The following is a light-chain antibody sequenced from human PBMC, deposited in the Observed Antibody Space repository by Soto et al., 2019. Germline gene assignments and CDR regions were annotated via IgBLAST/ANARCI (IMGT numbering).Light chain of an antibody. CDR2: DAS. V-gene: IGKV1-33*01. CDR1: QDISNY. CDR3: QQYDNLLFT. Sequence: DIQMTQSPSSLSASVGDRVTITCQASQDISNYLNWYQQKPGKAPKLLIYDASNLETGVPSRFSGSGSGTYFTFTISCLQPEDIATYYCQQYDNLLFTFGPGTKVDIK. J-gene: IGKJ3*01.